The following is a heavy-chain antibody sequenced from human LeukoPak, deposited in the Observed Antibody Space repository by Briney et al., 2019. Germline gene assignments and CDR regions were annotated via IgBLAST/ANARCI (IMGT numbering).Heavy chain of an antibody. Sequence: SETLSLTCTVSGGSISSYYWSWIRQPPGKGLEWIGYIYSRGTTNYNPSLKSRVTILLDTSKNQFSLKLSSVTAADTAVYYCARDTYYYDSSGLDWGQGTLVTVSS. CDR3: ARDTYYYDSSGLD. V-gene: IGHV4-4*08. CDR2: IYSRGTT. CDR1: GGSISSYY. J-gene: IGHJ4*02. D-gene: IGHD3-22*01.